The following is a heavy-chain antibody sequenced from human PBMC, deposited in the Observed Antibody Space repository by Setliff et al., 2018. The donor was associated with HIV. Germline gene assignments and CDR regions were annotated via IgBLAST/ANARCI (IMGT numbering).Heavy chain of an antibody. J-gene: IGHJ4*02. Sequence: PGGSLRLSCEGSGFTFSSYSMNWVRQAPGRGLEWISYISSTTTTTYYADSVKGRFTIARDNVKNSLYLQMNSLRVEDTAVCYCAKDRITISAFDHWGQGTLVTVSS. D-gene: IGHD3-3*01. CDR3: AKDRITISAFDH. CDR2: ISSTTTTT. CDR1: GFTFSSYS. V-gene: IGHV3-48*01.